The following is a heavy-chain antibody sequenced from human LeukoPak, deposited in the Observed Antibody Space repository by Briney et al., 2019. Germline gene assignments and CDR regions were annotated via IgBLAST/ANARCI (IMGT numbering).Heavy chain of an antibody. J-gene: IGHJ4*02. CDR1: GGSISSYY. V-gene: IGHV4-59*01. CDR2: IYYSGST. D-gene: IGHD5-18*01. CDR3: ARGASGYSYG. Sequence: SETLSLTCTVSGGSISSYYWSWIRQPPGKGLEWIGYIYYSGSTNYNPSLKSRVTISIDTSKNQFSLNLSSVTAADTDVYYCARGASGYSYGWGQGTLVTVSS.